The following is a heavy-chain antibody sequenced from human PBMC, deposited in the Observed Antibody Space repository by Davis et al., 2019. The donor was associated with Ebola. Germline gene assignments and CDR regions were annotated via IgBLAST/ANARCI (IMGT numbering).Heavy chain of an antibody. CDR1: GGSISSRNYH. Sequence: PSETLSLTCTVSGGSISSRNYHWDWIRQRPGKGLEWIGSIFYSGSTYYNPSLQSQVTMSLDTSKNQLSLKLRSVTAADTAVYYCTRRGDYWGQGTLVTVSS. J-gene: IGHJ4*02. V-gene: IGHV4-39*01. CDR2: IFYSGST. CDR3: TRRGDY.